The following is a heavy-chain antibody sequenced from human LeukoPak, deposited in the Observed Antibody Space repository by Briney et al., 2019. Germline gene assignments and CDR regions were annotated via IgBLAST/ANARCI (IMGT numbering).Heavy chain of an antibody. CDR2: ISYAANDK. V-gene: IGHV3-30*18. D-gene: IGHD3-16*01. J-gene: IGHJ4*02. CDR1: GFTFSSYA. Sequence: GGSLRLSCAASGFTFSSYAMSWVRQAPGKGLEWVAVISYAANDKKYGDSVKGRFTISRDNSKNTLYLQMNSLRAEDTAVYYCAKDASEGGADYYFDHWGQGTLVTVSS. CDR3: AKDASEGGADYYFDH.